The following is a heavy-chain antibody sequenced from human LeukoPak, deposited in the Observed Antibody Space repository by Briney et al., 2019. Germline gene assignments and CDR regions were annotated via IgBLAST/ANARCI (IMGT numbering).Heavy chain of an antibody. D-gene: IGHD3-10*01. J-gene: IGHJ5*02. CDR1: GYTLTELS. Sequence: ASVKVSCKVSGYTLTELSMHWVRQAPGKGLEWMGGFDPEDGETIYAQKFQGRVTMTEDTSTDTAYMELSSLRSEDTAVHYCARGGYYGSGNDFRFDPWGQGTLVTVSS. CDR3: ARGGYYGSGNDFRFDP. V-gene: IGHV1-24*01. CDR2: FDPEDGET.